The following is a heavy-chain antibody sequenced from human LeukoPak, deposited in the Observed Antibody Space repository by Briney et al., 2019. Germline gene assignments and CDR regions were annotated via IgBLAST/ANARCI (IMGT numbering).Heavy chain of an antibody. J-gene: IGHJ4*02. CDR3: ARDTAHCSGGSCYSSDDY. CDR1: GGSISSTRHY. CDR2: IFYSGST. D-gene: IGHD2-15*01. Sequence: SETLSLTCTVSGGSISSTRHYWGWIRQPPGKGLEWIGSIFYSGSTYYNPSLKSRVTISVDTSKNQFSLKLSSVTAADTAVYYCARDTAHCSGGSCYSSDDYWGQGTLVTVSS. V-gene: IGHV4-39*07.